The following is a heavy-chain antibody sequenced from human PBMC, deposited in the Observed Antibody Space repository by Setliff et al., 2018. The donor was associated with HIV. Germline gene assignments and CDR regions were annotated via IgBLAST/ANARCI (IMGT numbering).Heavy chain of an antibody. CDR3: ARDLGRITLSGVNEGWFNP. Sequence: SETLSLTCTVSGAYISSYYWSWIRQPPGKGLEWIGDIYYSGNTHFNPSLKSRVTISLDTSKNQVFLKLTSVAAADTAVYYCARDLGRITLSGVNEGWFNPWGQGTLVTVSS. CDR2: IYYSGNT. D-gene: IGHD3-3*01. J-gene: IGHJ5*02. CDR1: GAYISSYY. V-gene: IGHV4-59*01.